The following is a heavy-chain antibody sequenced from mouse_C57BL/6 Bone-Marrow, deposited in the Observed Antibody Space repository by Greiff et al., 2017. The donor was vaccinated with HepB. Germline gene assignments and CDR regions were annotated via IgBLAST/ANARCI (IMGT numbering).Heavy chain of an antibody. CDR2: ISSGGDYI. D-gene: IGHD2-5*01. Sequence: KLVESGEGLVKPGGSLKLSCAASGFTFSSYAMSWVRQTPEKRLEWVAYISSGGDYIYYADTVKGRFTISRDNARNTLYLQMSSLKSEDTAMYYCTRDLYYSNRFAYWGQGTLVTVSA. J-gene: IGHJ3*01. CDR3: TRDLYYSNRFAY. CDR1: GFTFSSYA. V-gene: IGHV5-9-1*02.